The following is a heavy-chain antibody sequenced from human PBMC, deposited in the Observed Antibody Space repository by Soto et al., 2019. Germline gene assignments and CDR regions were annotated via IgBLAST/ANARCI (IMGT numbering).Heavy chain of an antibody. CDR3: ARDQHIVVVPAAYHYGMDV. J-gene: IGHJ6*02. D-gene: IGHD2-2*01. CDR2: ISSSSSYI. Sequence: GGFLRLSCAASGFTFSSYSMNWVRQAPGKGLEWVSSISSSSSYIYYADSVKGRFTISRDNAKNSLYLQMNSLRAEDTAVYYCARDQHIVVVPAAYHYGMDVWGQGTTVTVSS. CDR1: GFTFSSYS. V-gene: IGHV3-21*01.